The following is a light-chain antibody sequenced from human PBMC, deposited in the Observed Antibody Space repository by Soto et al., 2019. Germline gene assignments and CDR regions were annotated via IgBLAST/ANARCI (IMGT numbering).Light chain of an antibody. CDR3: QKYNSGPYT. CDR2: SAS. V-gene: IGKV1-27*01. CDR1: QGISNY. J-gene: IGKJ2*01. Sequence: DIPMTQSPSSLSASEGDRVTITCRASQGISNYLAWYQQKPGKVPKLLIYSASTLQSGVPSRFSGSGSGTDFTLTISSLQPEDVATYYCQKYNSGPYTFGQGTKLEIK.